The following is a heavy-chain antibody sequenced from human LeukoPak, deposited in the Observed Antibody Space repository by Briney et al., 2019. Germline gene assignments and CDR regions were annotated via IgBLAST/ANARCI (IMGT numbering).Heavy chain of an antibody. CDR2: IYYSGST. CDR3: ARDRRRELLHAFDI. J-gene: IGHJ3*02. D-gene: IGHD1-26*01. CDR1: GGSISRSSYY. V-gene: IGHV4-39*07. Sequence: NTSETLSLTCTVSGGSISRSSYYWGWIRQPPGKGLEWIGSIYYSGSTCYNPSLKSRLTISVDASKNQFSLKLSSVTAADTAVYYCARDRRRELLHAFDIWGQGTMVTAS.